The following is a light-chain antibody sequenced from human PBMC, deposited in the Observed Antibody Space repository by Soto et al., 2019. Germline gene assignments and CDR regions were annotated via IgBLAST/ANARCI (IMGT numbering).Light chain of an antibody. V-gene: IGLV2-14*01. Sequence: QSVLTQPASVSGSPGQSITISCTGTSSDVGGYNYVSWYQQHPGKAPKLMIYDVSNRPSGVSNRFSGSKSGNTASLTISGLQAEDEADYYGSSYASTTRVFGGGTKATVL. CDR1: SSDVGGYNY. CDR2: DVS. J-gene: IGLJ3*02. CDR3: SSYASTTRV.